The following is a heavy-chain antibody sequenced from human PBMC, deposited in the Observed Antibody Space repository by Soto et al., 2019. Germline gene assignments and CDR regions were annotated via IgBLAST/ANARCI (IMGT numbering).Heavy chain of an antibody. V-gene: IGHV5-10-1*01. D-gene: IGHD3-22*01. J-gene: IGHJ4*02. CDR1: GYSFSSFTSYW. CDR2: IDPTDSYT. CDR3: ARHRGYYDGGWRSFDY. Sequence: PGESLKISCKVSGYSFSSFTSYWISWVRQMPGKGLEWMGGIDPTDSYTHYSPSFQVHVTISVDKSISTAYLQWSSLKASDSAMYYCARHRGYYDGGWRSFDYWGQGTLVTVSS.